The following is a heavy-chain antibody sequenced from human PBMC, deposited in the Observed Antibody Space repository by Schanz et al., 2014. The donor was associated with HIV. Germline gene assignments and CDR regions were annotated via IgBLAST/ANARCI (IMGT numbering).Heavy chain of an antibody. Sequence: QVQLVQSGAEVKKPGSSVKVSCKASGGTFNIYTISWVRQAPGQGLEWVGGIIPIYGAAHYAQKLQGRVSINADDATNTAYLELSRLSSDDTAVYYCARDGTDFWSSGDHSFDYYGMDVWGQGTTVTVSS. CDR2: IIPIYGAA. V-gene: IGHV1-69*01. D-gene: IGHD3-3*01. CDR3: ARDGTDFWSSGDHSFDYYGMDV. J-gene: IGHJ6*02. CDR1: GGTFNIYT.